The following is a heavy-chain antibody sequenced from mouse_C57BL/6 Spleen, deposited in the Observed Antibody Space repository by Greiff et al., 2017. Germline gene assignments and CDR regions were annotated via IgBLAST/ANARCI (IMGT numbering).Heavy chain of an antibody. V-gene: IGHV1-82*01. CDR1: GYAFSSSW. CDR3: ATLANWDGGYYFDY. Sequence: QVQLQQSGPELVKPGASVKISCKASGYAFSSSWMNWVKQRPGKGLEWIGRIYPGDGDTNYNGKFKGKATLTADKSSSTAYMQLSSLTSEDSAVYFCATLANWDGGYYFDYWGQGTTLTVSS. CDR2: IYPGDGDT. D-gene: IGHD4-1*01. J-gene: IGHJ2*01.